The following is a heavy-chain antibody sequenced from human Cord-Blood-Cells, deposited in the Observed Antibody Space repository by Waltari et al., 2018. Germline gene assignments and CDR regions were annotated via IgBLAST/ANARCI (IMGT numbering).Heavy chain of an antibody. CDR2: IDYSGST. J-gene: IGHJ6*02. CDR3: ARVEYYDFWSGYYYYYGMDV. CDR1: VGSISSHY. Sequence: QVQLQESGPGLVKPSETLSLTCTVSVGSISSHYWSWIRQPPRKGLEWIGYIDYSGSTNYNPSLKSRVTISVDTSKNQFSLKLSSVTAADTAVYYCARVEYYDFWSGYYYYYGMDVWGQGTTVTVSS. V-gene: IGHV4-59*11. D-gene: IGHD3-3*01.